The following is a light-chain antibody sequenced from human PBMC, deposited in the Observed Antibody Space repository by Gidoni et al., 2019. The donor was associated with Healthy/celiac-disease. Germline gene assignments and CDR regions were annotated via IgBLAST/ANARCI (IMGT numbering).Light chain of an antibody. CDR3: QAWGSSTVV. J-gene: IGLJ2*01. CDR2: QDS. CDR1: KLGDKY. Sequence: SYELTQPHSPSVSPGQTASITFSGHKLGDKYACLYQQKPCQSPVLVIYQDSKRPSGIPERFSGSNTGNTATLTVSGTQAMDEADYYCQAWGSSTVVFGGGTKLTVL. V-gene: IGLV3-1*01.